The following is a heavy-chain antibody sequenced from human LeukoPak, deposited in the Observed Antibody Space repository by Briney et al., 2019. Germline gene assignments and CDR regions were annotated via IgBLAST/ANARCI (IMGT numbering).Heavy chain of an antibody. Sequence: PSETLSLTCAVYGGSFSGYYWSWIRQPPGKGLEWIGEINHSGSTNYNPSLKSRVTISVDTSKNQFSLKLSSVTAADTAVYYCARHLAVEYYYDSSGYSPFDYWGQGTLVTVSS. D-gene: IGHD3-22*01. CDR1: GGSFSGYY. CDR2: INHSGST. CDR3: ARHLAVEYYYDSSGYSPFDY. J-gene: IGHJ4*02. V-gene: IGHV4-34*01.